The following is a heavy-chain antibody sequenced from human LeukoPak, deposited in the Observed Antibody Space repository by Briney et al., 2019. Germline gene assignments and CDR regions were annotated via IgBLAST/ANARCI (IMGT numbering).Heavy chain of an antibody. V-gene: IGHV4-59*01. J-gene: IGHJ4*02. CDR1: SGSISGYY. CDR3: ARGSPLMAGIYNFDY. D-gene: IGHD6-19*01. Sequence: SETLSLTCSVSSGSISGYYWNWIRQPPGKGLEWIGQIFYSGSTTYNPSLKSPVTISVDTSKNQFSLKVRSVTAADTAVYYCARGSPLMAGIYNFDYWGQGRLDTVSS. CDR2: IFYSGST.